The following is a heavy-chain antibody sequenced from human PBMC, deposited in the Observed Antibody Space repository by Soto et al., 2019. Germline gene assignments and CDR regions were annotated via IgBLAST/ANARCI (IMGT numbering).Heavy chain of an antibody. CDR1: GFTFKDYY. CDR2: ISSSGDAI. Sequence: QVQLMESGGGLVKPGGSLRLSCFTSGFTFKDYYMGWIRQAPGKGLEWLSYISSSGDAIYYADSVKGRFTTSRDNTKNSLMMEMNILSVDDSAMYYCARVSRQRFLEWLLFDYWGQGALVTVSS. D-gene: IGHD3-3*01. CDR3: ARVSRQRFLEWLLFDY. J-gene: IGHJ4*02. V-gene: IGHV3-11*01.